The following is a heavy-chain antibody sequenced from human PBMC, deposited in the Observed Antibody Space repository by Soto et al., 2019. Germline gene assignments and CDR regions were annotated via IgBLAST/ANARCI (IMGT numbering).Heavy chain of an antibody. CDR1: GFTFSNAW. CDR3: TTERGWELLCPDAFDI. CDR2: IKSKTDGGTT. J-gene: IGHJ3*02. D-gene: IGHD1-26*01. V-gene: IGHV3-15*01. Sequence: GGSLRLSCAASGFTFSNAWMSWVRQAPGKGLEWVGRIKSKTDGGTTDYAAPVKGRLTISRDDSKNTLYLQMNSLKTEDTAVYYCTTERGWELLCPDAFDIWGQGTMVTVSS.